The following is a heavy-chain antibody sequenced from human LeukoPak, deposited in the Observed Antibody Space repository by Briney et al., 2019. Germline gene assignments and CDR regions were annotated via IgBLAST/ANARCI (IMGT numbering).Heavy chain of an antibody. CDR3: ARGNTNLGAFDY. CDR2: IIPILGIA. CDR1: GGTFSSYA. J-gene: IGHJ4*02. D-gene: IGHD1/OR15-1a*01. Sequence: ASVKVSCKASGGTFSSYAISWVRQAPGQGLEWMGRIIPILGIANYAQKFQGRVTITADKSTSTAYMELSSLRSDDTAVYYCARGNTNLGAFDYWGQGTLVTVSS. V-gene: IGHV1-69*04.